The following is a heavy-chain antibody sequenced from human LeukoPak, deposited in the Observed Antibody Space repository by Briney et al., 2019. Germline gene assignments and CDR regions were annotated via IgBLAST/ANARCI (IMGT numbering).Heavy chain of an antibody. CDR3: AKSPTMVRGVINTKYIDY. Sequence: PGGSLRLSCAASGFTFSSYAMSWVRQAPGKGLEWVSAISGSGGSIYYADSVKGRFTISRDNSKNTLYLQMNSLRAEDTAVYYCAKSPTMVRGVINTKYIDYWGQGTLVTVSS. D-gene: IGHD3-10*01. CDR2: ISGSGGSI. V-gene: IGHV3-23*01. J-gene: IGHJ4*02. CDR1: GFTFSSYA.